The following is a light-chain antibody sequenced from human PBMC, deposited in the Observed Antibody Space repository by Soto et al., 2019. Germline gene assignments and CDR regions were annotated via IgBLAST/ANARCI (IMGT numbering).Light chain of an antibody. CDR1: SSDVGSYNL. CDR3: SSYAGLSTYV. CDR2: EDS. Sequence: ARSQPASVSGSPGQSITIPCTGTSSDVGSYNLVSWYQQHPGKAPKLIMYEDSNRPSGVSNRFSGSNSANTASLTISGLQTEDEADYYCSSYAGLSTYVFGSGTKVTVL. V-gene: IGLV2-23*01. J-gene: IGLJ1*01.